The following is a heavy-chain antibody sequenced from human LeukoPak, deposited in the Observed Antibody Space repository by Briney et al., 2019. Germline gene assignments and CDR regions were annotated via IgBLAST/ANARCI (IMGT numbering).Heavy chain of an antibody. D-gene: IGHD2-21*01. Sequence: GESLHPSFKGSGYSLASYLISWVRQMPGKGLEWMGIIYPADSDTRYGPSFQGQVTISADKSISTAYLQWSSLKASDTAIYYCALAVIASAFDFDIWGRGTMVTVSS. CDR2: IYPADSDT. J-gene: IGHJ3*02. V-gene: IGHV5-51*01. CDR1: GYSLASYL. CDR3: ALAVIASAFDFDI.